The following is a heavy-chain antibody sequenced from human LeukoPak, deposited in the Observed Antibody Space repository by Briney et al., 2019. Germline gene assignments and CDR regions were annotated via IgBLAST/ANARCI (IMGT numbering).Heavy chain of an antibody. V-gene: IGHV4-30-2*01. CDR1: GGSISSGGYY. D-gene: IGHD6-13*01. Sequence: SETLSLTCTVSGGSISSGGYYWSWIRQPPGKGLEWIGYIYHSGSTYYNPSLKSRVTISVDRSKNQFSLKLSSVTAADTAVYYCARGRRAAAGLYYYYYYGMDVWGQGTTVTVSS. CDR2: IYHSGST. CDR3: ARGRRAAAGLYYYYYYGMDV. J-gene: IGHJ6*02.